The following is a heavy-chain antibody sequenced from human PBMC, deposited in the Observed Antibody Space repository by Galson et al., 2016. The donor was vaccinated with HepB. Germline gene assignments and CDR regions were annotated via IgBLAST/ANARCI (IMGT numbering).Heavy chain of an antibody. D-gene: IGHD4/OR15-4a*01. V-gene: IGHV3-30*18. CDR1: GFIFSSNA. CDR3: VKSPIFLSPNYHFYAMDV. J-gene: IGHJ6*02. Sequence: SLRLSCAGSGFIFSSNAMHWVRQAPGKGLEWVSFISYDGSKIYYGDSVKGRFTISRGNSKNTLYLQMNSLRVEDTARYFCVKSPIFLSPNYHFYAMDVWGQGTAVTVSS. CDR2: ISYDGSKI.